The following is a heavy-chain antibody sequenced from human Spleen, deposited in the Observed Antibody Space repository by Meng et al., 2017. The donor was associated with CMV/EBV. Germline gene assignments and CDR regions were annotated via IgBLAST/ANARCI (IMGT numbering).Heavy chain of an antibody. CDR1: FSCYD. D-gene: IGHD2-2*01. CDR3: ARVKPRYCSSTSCYRGWYFDF. CDR2: INHSGST. Sequence: FSCYDWSWSRQPPGKGLEWIGEINHSGSTNYTPSLKSRVTISVDTSKNQFSLKLSSVTAADTAVYYCARVKPRYCSSTSCYRGWYFDFWGRGTLVTVSS. V-gene: IGHV4-34*01. J-gene: IGHJ2*01.